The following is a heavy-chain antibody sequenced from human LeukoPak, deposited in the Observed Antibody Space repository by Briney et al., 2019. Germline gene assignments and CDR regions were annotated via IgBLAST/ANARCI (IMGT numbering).Heavy chain of an antibody. J-gene: IGHJ6*02. CDR1: GGIFSSYV. D-gene: IGHD1-14*01. Sequence: ASVKVSCKASGGIFSSYVISWVRQAPGQGLEWMGGIIPIFGTANYAQKFQGRVTITADESTSTAYMELSSLRSEDTAIYYCAREHTTSSSYHGTDVWGQGTTVTVSS. CDR2: IIPIFGTA. V-gene: IGHV1-69*13. CDR3: AREHTTSSSYHGTDV.